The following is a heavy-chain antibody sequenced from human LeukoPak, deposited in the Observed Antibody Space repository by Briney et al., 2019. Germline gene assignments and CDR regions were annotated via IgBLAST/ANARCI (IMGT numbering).Heavy chain of an antibody. D-gene: IGHD6-13*01. J-gene: IGHJ5*02. Sequence: SETLSLTCAVYGGSFSGYYWSWIRQPPGKGLEWIGEINHSGSTNYNPSLKSRVTISVDTSKNQFSLKLSSVTAADTAVYYCARQWAPIAAAGTCWFDPWGQGTLVTVSS. CDR3: ARQWAPIAAAGTCWFDP. CDR1: GGSFSGYY. CDR2: INHSGST. V-gene: IGHV4-34*01.